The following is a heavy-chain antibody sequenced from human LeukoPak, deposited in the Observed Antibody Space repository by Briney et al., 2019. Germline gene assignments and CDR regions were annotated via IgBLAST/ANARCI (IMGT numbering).Heavy chain of an antibody. CDR2: INHSGST. CDR1: GGSFSGYY. CDR3: AGSVVVIAATPGWFDP. V-gene: IGHV4-34*01. Sequence: SETLSLTCAVYGGSFSGYYWSWIRQPPGKGLEWIGEINHSGSTNYNPSLKSRVTISVDTSKNHFSLKLSSVTAADTAVYYCAGSVVVIAATPGWFDPWGQGTLVTVSS. J-gene: IGHJ5*02. D-gene: IGHD2-15*01.